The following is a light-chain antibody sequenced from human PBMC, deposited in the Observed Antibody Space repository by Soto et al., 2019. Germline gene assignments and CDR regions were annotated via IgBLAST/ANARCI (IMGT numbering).Light chain of an antibody. CDR3: QQYMSSVT. CDR1: QSGDTTF. V-gene: IGKV3-20*01. Sequence: EIVLTQSPGSLSLSPGQRATLSCRASQSGDTTFFAWYQKKPGQAPRLLIYGASKRATGIPDRFSGSGSGTDFTLIISRLEPEDCAVYYCQQYMSSVTFGQGTKVEIK. CDR2: GAS. J-gene: IGKJ1*01.